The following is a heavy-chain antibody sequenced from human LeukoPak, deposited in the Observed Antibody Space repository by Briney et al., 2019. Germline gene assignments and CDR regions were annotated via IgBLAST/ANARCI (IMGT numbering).Heavy chain of an antibody. Sequence: ASVKVSCKASGYTFTSYGISWVRQAPGQGREWMGWISAYNGNTNYAQKLQGRVTMTTDTSTSTAYMDLRSLRSDDTAVYYWARDPSRGYYDSSGYYYLDYWGQGTLVTVSS. J-gene: IGHJ4*02. D-gene: IGHD3-22*01. CDR1: GYTFTSYG. CDR2: ISAYNGNT. V-gene: IGHV1-18*01. CDR3: ARDPSRGYYDSSGYYYLDY.